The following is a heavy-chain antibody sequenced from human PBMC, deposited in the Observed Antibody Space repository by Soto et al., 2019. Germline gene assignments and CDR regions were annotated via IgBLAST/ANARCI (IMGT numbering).Heavy chain of an antibody. D-gene: IGHD2-21*02. Sequence: QVQLVQSGGEVRKPGASVTVSCKASGYTFTSYGISWVRQAPGQGLEWMGWISGYNGKTNYAQKVQDRVTMTTDTSTSTVYLELRSLRFDDTAVYYCARVGDVPYYYSGMDVWGQGTTVTVSS. CDR1: GYTFTSYG. CDR3: ARVGDVPYYYSGMDV. CDR2: ISGYNGKT. J-gene: IGHJ6*02. V-gene: IGHV1-18*01.